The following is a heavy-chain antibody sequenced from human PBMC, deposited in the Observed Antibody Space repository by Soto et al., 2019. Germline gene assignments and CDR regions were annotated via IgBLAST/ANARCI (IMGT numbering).Heavy chain of an antibody. CDR3: ASQGRGGYSSSWDLFYYYYGMDV. Sequence: QLQLQESGPGLVKPSETLSLTCTVSGGSISSSSYYWGWIRQPPGKGLEWIGSIYYSGSTYYNPSLKSRVTISVDTSKNQFSLKLSSVTAADTAVYYCASQGRGGYSSSWDLFYYYYGMDVWGQGTTVTVSS. J-gene: IGHJ6*02. CDR2: IYYSGST. D-gene: IGHD6-13*01. CDR1: GGSISSSSYY. V-gene: IGHV4-39*01.